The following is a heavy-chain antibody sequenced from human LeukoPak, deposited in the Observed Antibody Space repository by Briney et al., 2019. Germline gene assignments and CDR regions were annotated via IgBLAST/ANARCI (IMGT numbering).Heavy chain of an antibody. J-gene: IGHJ3*02. V-gene: IGHV3-23*01. D-gene: IGHD6-13*01. CDR1: GFIFSTCA. CDR2: ISGSGGTT. Sequence: GGSLRLSCTASGFIFSTCAMSWVRQAPGKGLEWVSAISGSGGTTYYADSVKGRFTISRDDSKNTLFLQMNSLRAEDTAVYYCAKDRSSSSWFDGYDIWGQGTMVTVSS. CDR3: AKDRSSSSWFDGYDI.